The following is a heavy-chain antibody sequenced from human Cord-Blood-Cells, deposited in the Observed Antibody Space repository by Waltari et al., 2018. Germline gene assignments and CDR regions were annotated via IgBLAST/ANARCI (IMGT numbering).Heavy chain of an antibody. J-gene: IGHJ4*02. CDR1: GGTFSSYA. Sequence: QVQLVRSGAEVKKPGSSVKVSCKASGGTFSSYAISWVRQAPGQGFEWMGGIIPIFGTANYAQKFQGRVTITADESTSTAYMELSSLRSEDTAVYYCASSLNRGTLRPIDYWGQGTLVTVSS. CDR2: IIPIFGTA. V-gene: IGHV1-69*01. D-gene: IGHD2-15*01. CDR3: ASSLNRGTLRPIDY.